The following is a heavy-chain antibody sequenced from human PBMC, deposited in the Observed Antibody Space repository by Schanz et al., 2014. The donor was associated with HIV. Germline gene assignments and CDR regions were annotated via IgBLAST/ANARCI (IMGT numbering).Heavy chain of an antibody. CDR3: ARDLNVGRHFDH. Sequence: QVDLVESGGGVVQPGRSLRLSCTASGFTFNNYGMQWVRQAPGKGLEWVAVISYDGRNKYYADSVKGRFTISRDNSKNTLYLQLGSLRTEDTAVYYCARDLNVGRHFDHWGQGTLVTVSS. J-gene: IGHJ4*02. CDR1: GFTFNNYG. D-gene: IGHD1-26*01. CDR2: ISYDGRNK. V-gene: IGHV3-33*05.